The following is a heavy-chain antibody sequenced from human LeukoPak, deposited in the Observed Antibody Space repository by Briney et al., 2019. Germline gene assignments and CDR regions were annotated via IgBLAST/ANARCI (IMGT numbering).Heavy chain of an antibody. J-gene: IGHJ6*02. CDR1: GYTFTSYG. CDR3: ARAGITMVRGVVYYYGMDV. D-gene: IGHD3-10*01. V-gene: IGHV1-18*01. Sequence: ASVKVSCKASGYTFTSYGISWVRQVPGQGLEWMGWISAYNGNTNYAQKLQGRVTMTTDTSTSTAYMELSSLRSEDTAVYYCARAGITMVRGVVYYYGMDVWGQGTTVTVSS. CDR2: ISAYNGNT.